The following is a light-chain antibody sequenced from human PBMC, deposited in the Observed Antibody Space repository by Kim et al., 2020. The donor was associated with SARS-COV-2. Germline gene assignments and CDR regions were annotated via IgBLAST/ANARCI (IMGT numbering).Light chain of an antibody. J-gene: IGLJ3*02. CDR3: SSYASSDTWV. V-gene: IGLV2-14*03. CDR1: GSDVGGYNY. Sequence: QSALTQPASASGSPGQSITISCTGTGSDVGGYNYVSWYQHRPGKAPQLIIYNVGERPSGVSDRFSGSKSGDTASLTVSWLQAEDEADYHCSSYASSDTWVFGGGTQLTVL. CDR2: NVG.